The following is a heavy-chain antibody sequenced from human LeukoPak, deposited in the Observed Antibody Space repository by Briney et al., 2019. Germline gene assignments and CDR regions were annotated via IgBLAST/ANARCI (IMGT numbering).Heavy chain of an antibody. J-gene: IGHJ4*02. Sequence: PGGSLRLSCAASGFTVSSNYMSWVRQAPGKGLEWVSVIYSGGSTYYADSVKGRFTISRDNSKSTLYLQMNSLRAEDTAVYYCAREHAGYSSSWFPHSSGWYYDYWGQGTLVTVSS. CDR1: GFTVSSNY. D-gene: IGHD6-13*01. CDR2: IYSGGST. V-gene: IGHV3-53*01. CDR3: AREHAGYSSSWFPHSSGWYYDY.